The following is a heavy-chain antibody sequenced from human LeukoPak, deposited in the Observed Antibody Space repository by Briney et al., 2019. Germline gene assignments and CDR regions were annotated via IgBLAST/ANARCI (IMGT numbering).Heavy chain of an antibody. CDR1: GFTVSGIH. V-gene: IGHV3-30*02. D-gene: IGHD3-3*01. Sequence: GGSLRLSCAVSGFTVSGIHINWVRQAPGKGLEWVAFIRYDGSNKYYADSVKGRFTISRDNSKNTLYLQMNSLRAEDTAMYYCAKDSAFWSGYYTGGIIDYWGQGTLVTVSS. CDR2: IRYDGSNK. J-gene: IGHJ4*02. CDR3: AKDSAFWSGYYTGGIIDY.